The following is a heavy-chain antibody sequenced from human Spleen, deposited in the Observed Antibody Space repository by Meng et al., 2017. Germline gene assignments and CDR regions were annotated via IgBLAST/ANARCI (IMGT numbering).Heavy chain of an antibody. CDR2: ISGSGGST. V-gene: IGHV3-23*01. CDR1: GFTFSSYA. CDR3: TRPGLTTVTTGDY. Sequence: GESLKISCAASGFTFSSYAMSWVRQAPGKGLEWVSAISGSGGSTYYADSVKGRFTISRDNSKNTAYLQMNSLKTEDTAVYYCTRPGLTTVTTGDYWGQGTLVTVTS. D-gene: IGHD4-17*01. J-gene: IGHJ4*02.